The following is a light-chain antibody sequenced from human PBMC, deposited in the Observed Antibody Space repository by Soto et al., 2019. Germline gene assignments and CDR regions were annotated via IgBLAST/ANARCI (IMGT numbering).Light chain of an antibody. Sequence: EIVLTQSPGTRSLSPVERATLSFRASQIVSSSYLAWYQQKPGQAPRLLIYGASTRATGFPARFSGSGSGTEFTLTISSLQSEDFAVYYCQQYNGWPITFGQGTRLEIK. CDR1: QIVSSSY. CDR2: GAS. J-gene: IGKJ5*01. V-gene: IGKV3-15*01. CDR3: QQYNGWPIT.